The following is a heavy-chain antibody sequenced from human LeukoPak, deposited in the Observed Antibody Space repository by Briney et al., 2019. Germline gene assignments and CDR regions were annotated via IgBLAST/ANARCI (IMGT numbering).Heavy chain of an antibody. CDR2: IDWDDDK. CDR1: GFSLSTSGMC. V-gene: IGHV2-70*11. Sequence: ESGPTLVKPAQTLTLTCTFSGFSLSTSGMCVSWIRQPPGKALEWLARIDWDDDKYYSTSLKTRLTISKDTSKNQVVLTMTNMDPVDTATYYCARGYGDYPDDAFDIWGQGTMVTVSS. J-gene: IGHJ3*02. CDR3: ARGYGDYPDDAFDI. D-gene: IGHD4-17*01.